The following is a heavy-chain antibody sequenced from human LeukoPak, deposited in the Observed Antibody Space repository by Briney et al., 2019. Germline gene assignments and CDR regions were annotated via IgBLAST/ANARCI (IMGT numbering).Heavy chain of an antibody. Sequence: GASVKVSCKASGGTFSSYAISWARQAPGQGLEWIGGIIPIFGTANYAQKFQGRVTITADESTSTAYMELSSLRSEDTAMYYCARSRAITIFGVVPKSHYYYYGMDVWGQGTTVTVSS. CDR1: GGTFSSYA. V-gene: IGHV1-69*01. J-gene: IGHJ6*02. D-gene: IGHD3-3*01. CDR3: ARSRAITIFGVVPKSHYYYYGMDV. CDR2: IIPIFGTA.